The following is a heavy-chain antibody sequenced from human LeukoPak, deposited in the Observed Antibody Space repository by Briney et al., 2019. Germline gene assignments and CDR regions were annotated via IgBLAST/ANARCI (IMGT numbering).Heavy chain of an antibody. CDR1: GYTFPSYF. D-gene: IGHD6-6*01. CDR2: INPTGGST. CDR3: ARTAARRFDY. V-gene: IGHV1-46*01. J-gene: IGHJ4*02. Sequence: ASVKVSCKASGYTFPSYFMHWVRQAPGQGLEWLGIINPTGGSTTYAQKFQGRVTMTRDTSTSTVYMELSSLRSDDTAVYYCARTAARRFDYWGQGTLVTVSS.